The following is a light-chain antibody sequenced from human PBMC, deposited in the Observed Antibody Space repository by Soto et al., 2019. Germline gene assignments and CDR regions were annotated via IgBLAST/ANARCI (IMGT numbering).Light chain of an antibody. Sequence: QSALTQPASVSGSPGQSITISCTGTSSDVGGYNYVSWYQQHPGKAPKLMIYDVSNRPSGVSNRFSGSKSGNTASLTISGLQAEDGGDYYCSSYTSSSTYVVFGGGTKLTVL. V-gene: IGLV2-14*01. J-gene: IGLJ2*01. CDR1: SSDVGGYNY. CDR2: DVS. CDR3: SSYTSSSTYVV.